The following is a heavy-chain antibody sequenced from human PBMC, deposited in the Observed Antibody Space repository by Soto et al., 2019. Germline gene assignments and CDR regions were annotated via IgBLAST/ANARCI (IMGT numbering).Heavy chain of an antibody. V-gene: IGHV3-23*01. Sequence: PGGSLRLSYAASGFTFSSYAMNWVRQAPGKGLEWVSAMSGTGGSTYYADSVKGRFTISRDNSKNTLFLQMNRLRVEDTAVFYCAKAGFSSGWSPSYFDYWGQGTLVTVSS. D-gene: IGHD6-19*01. J-gene: IGHJ4*02. CDR3: AKAGFSSGWSPSYFDY. CDR2: MSGTGGST. CDR1: GFTFSSYA.